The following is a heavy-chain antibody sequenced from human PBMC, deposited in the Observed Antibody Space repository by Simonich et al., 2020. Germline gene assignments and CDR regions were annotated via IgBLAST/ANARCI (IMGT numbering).Heavy chain of an antibody. D-gene: IGHD1-26*01. J-gene: IGHJ4*02. CDR1: GYTFTSYD. CDR2: KNPNSGNT. Sequence: QVQLVQSGAEVKKPGASVKVSCKASGYTFTSYDNNWVRQATGQGLEWMGWKNPNSGNTGDAQKFQGRVTITRNTSISTAYMELSSLRSEDTAVYYCARTYSGSYYYFDYWGQGTLVTVSS. CDR3: ARTYSGSYYYFDY. V-gene: IGHV1-8*03.